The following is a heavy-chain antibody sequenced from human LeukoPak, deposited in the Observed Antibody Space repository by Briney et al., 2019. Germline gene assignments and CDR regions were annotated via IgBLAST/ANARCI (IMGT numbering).Heavy chain of an antibody. V-gene: IGHV1-2*02. D-gene: IGHD1-14*01. CDR1: GYTFTDHY. J-gene: IGHJ4*02. Sequence: AASVKASCKASGYTFTDHYLHWLRQAPGQGLEYLGWINPNGGGTNFPQKFQGRVTLTIDTSVNTGYMEITKLTSDDTAVYYCARIITSTWYNEFDCWGQGTLVAVSS. CDR2: INPNGGGT. CDR3: ARIITSTWYNEFDC.